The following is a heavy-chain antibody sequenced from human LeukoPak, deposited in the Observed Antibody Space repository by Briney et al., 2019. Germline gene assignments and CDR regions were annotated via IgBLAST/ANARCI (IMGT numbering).Heavy chain of an antibody. Sequence: GGSLRLSCAASGFTVSSNYMSWVRQAPGKGLEWVSVIYSGGSTYYADSVKGRLTISRDNSKNTLYLQMNSLRAEDTAVYYCARETGSAVGSTDFDYWGQGTLVTVSS. CDR1: GFTVSSNY. CDR2: IYSGGST. D-gene: IGHD4-17*01. CDR3: ARETGSAVGSTDFDY. J-gene: IGHJ4*02. V-gene: IGHV3-53*05.